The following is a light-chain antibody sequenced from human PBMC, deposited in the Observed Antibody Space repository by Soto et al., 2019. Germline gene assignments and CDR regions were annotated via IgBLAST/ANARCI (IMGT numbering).Light chain of an antibody. Sequence: EIEMTQSPATLSVSPGDRATLSCRASQSINSDLTWYQKKRGQAPRLLLYGASTRAAGIPARFSCSGSGTQFTLTTSSLKSEDFAVYYCPQYNSWPYTFGQGTKLESK. V-gene: IGKV3-15*01. CDR2: GAS. CDR3: PQYNSWPYT. CDR1: QSINSD. J-gene: IGKJ2*01.